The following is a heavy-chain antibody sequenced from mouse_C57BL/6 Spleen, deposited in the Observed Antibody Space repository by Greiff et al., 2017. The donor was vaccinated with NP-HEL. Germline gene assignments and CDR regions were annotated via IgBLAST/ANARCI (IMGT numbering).Heavy chain of an antibody. CDR3: TREGYDYGFAY. CDR1: GFTFSSYA. Sequence: EVKLVESGEGLVKPGGSLKLSCAASGFTFSSYAMSWVRQTPEKRLEWVAYISSGGDYIHYADTVKGRFTISRDNARNTLYLRMSSLKSEDTAMYYCTREGYDYGFAYWGQGTLVTVSA. D-gene: IGHD2-4*01. CDR2: ISSGGDYI. J-gene: IGHJ3*01. V-gene: IGHV5-9-1*02.